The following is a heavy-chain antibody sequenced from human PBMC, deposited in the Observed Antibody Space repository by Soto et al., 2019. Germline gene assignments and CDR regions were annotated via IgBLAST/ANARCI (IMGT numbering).Heavy chain of an antibody. V-gene: IGHV3-30*18. CDR1: GFTFSSYG. CDR3: AKGSDNWNYYYYGMDV. CDR2: ISYDGSNK. J-gene: IGHJ6*02. D-gene: IGHD1-20*01. Sequence: GGSLRLSCAASGFTFSSYGMHWVRQAPGKGLEWVAVISYDGSNKYYADSVKGRFTISRDNSKNTLYLQTNSLRAEDTAVYYCAKGSDNWNYYYYGMDVWGQGTTVTVSS.